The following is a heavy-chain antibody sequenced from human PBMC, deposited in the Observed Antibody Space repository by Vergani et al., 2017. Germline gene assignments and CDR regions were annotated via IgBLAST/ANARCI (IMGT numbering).Heavy chain of an antibody. V-gene: IGHV4-61*02. CDR1: GGSISSGSYY. CDR3: AREFGYCSGGSCHQPFDY. J-gene: IGHJ4*02. CDR2: IYTSGST. Sequence: QVQLQESGPGLVKPSQTLSLTCTVSGGSISSGSYYWSWIRQPAGKGLEWIGRIYTSGSTNYNPSLKSRVTISVDTSKNQFSLKLSSVTAADTAVYYCAREFGYCSGGSCHQPFDYWGQGTLVTVSS. D-gene: IGHD2-15*01.